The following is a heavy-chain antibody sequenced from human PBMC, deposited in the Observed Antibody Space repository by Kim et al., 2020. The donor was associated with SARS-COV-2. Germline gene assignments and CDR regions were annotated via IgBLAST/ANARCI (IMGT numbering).Heavy chain of an antibody. D-gene: IGHD6-19*01. CDR1: GDSISRKNYS. CDR3: AGQAGADYADY. CDR2: VQYSGPT. J-gene: IGHJ4*01. V-gene: IGHV4-39*01. Sequence: SETLSLTCFVSGDSISRKNYSWVWLRQSPGTGLEWIGTVQYSGPTSYKPSLKSRVTMSVDTSKNQFSLKLKSVTAADTAIYYCAGQAGADYADYWGHGTLVTVSS.